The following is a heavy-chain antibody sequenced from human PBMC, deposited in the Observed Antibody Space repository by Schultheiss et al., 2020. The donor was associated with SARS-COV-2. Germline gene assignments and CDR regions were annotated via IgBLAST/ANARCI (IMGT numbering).Heavy chain of an antibody. V-gene: IGHV3-7*03. J-gene: IGHJ6*02. D-gene: IGHD2-2*02. Sequence: GGSLRLSCAASGFTFSSYSMNWVRQAPGKGLVWVANIKQDGSEKYSVDSVKGRFTISRHNAKNSLYLQMDSLRADDTAIYYCARDIVVVPAAIPRYYYYGMDVWGQGTTVTVSS. CDR2: IKQDGSEK. CDR1: GFTFSSYS. CDR3: ARDIVVVPAAIPRYYYYGMDV.